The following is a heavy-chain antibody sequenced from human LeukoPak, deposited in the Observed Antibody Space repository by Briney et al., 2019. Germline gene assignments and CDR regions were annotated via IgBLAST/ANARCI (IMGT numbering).Heavy chain of an antibody. CDR2: IYYSGST. V-gene: IGHV4-59*01. CDR1: GVSISSYY. D-gene: IGHD4-17*01. Sequence: TSETLSLTCTVSGVSISSYYWSWIRQPPGKGLEWMGYIYYSGSTNYSPSLKSRVTISVDTSKNQFSLKLSSVTAADTAVYYCARDLTVTTRNWFDPWGQGILVTVSS. J-gene: IGHJ5*02. CDR3: ARDLTVTTRNWFDP.